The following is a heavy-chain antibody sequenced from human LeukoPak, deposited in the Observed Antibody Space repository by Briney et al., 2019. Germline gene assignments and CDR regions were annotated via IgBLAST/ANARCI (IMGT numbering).Heavy chain of an antibody. CDR3: ARIYYAMDV. J-gene: IGHJ6*02. CDR1: GFTFADYT. CDR2: IRINAHGGAT. V-gene: IGHV3-49*04. Sequence: GGSLRLSCTASGFTFADYTLSWVRQAPGQGLEWVGFIRINAHGGATEYAASVEGRFTISRDDSKSIACLQMNSLKTEDTAVYYCARIYYAMDVWGQGTMVTVSS.